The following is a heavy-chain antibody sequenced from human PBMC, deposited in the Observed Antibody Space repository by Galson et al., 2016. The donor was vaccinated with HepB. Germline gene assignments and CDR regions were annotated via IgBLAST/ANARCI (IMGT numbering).Heavy chain of an antibody. V-gene: IGHV4-31*03. CDR2: IYYNGRT. Sequence: TLSLTCTVSGDSISYGGDYYWSWIRQHPDKGLEWIGYIYYNGRTDYNPYLKSRGTMSLDTSKNQFSLKLTSVTAADTAVYYCARLRAGDSSGWADYFDHWGQGTLVTVSS. CDR3: ARLRAGDSSGWADYFDH. D-gene: IGHD6-19*01. CDR1: GDSISYGGDYY. J-gene: IGHJ4*02.